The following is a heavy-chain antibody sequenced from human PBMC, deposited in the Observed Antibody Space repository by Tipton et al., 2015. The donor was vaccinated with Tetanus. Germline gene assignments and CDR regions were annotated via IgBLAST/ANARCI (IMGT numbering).Heavy chain of an antibody. Sequence: QLVQSGGGLVQPGGSLRLSCAGSGFSFRDFGMNWVRQAPGKGLEWVSYISYSSTSIYYADSVKGRFVVSRDNAKNSLYLQMNTLRDDDTAVYYCARRGEARANWFDSWGQGTLVTVSS. CDR1: GFSFRDFG. CDR3: ARRGEARANWFDS. D-gene: IGHD2-21*01. CDR2: ISYSSTSI. J-gene: IGHJ5*01. V-gene: IGHV3-48*02.